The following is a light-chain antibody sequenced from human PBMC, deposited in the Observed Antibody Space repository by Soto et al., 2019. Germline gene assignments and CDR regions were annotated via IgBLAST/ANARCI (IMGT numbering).Light chain of an antibody. V-gene: IGKV3-20*01. CDR1: HSVSSTY. Sequence: GLTQSPGTLSSSPGERATLSCRASHSVSSTYLAWYQQKPGQTLRLLISAASNRATGIPDRFRGSGSVTDFALTISRLEPEAFAVYYCQQDGSSSWTFGQGTRVEI. CDR2: AAS. J-gene: IGKJ1*01. CDR3: QQDGSSSWT.